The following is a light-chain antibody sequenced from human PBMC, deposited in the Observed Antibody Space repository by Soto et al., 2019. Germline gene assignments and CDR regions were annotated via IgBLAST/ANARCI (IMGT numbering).Light chain of an antibody. Sequence: QSALTQPASVSVSPGQSITISCTGTSSDVGGYNLVSLYQQHPGKAPKVIIYGVTKRPSGVSNSFSGSKSGNTASLTISGLQAEDEADYYCCSFAGSSTYVFGTGTKLTVL. V-gene: IGLV2-23*02. CDR2: GVT. CDR3: CSFAGSSTYV. J-gene: IGLJ1*01. CDR1: SSDVGGYNL.